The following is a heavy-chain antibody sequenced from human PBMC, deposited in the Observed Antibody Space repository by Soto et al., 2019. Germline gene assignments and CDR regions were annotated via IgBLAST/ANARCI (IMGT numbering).Heavy chain of an antibody. J-gene: IGHJ6*02. D-gene: IGHD5-18*01. CDR3: AKDPSYGNGASDYYYGMDV. Sequence: PGGSLRLSCAASGFTFSSYGMHWVRQAPGKGLEWVAVISYDGSNKYYADSVKGRFTISRDNSKNTLYLQMNSLRAEDTAVYYCAKDPSYGNGASDYYYGMDVWGQGTTVTVSS. V-gene: IGHV3-30*18. CDR1: GFTFSSYG. CDR2: ISYDGSNK.